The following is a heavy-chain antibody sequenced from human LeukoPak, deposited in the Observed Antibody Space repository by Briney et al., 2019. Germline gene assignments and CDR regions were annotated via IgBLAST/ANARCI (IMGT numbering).Heavy chain of an antibody. CDR1: GGSISSYY. CDR3: ARQTSGYYYMDV. J-gene: IGHJ6*03. Sequence: PSETLSVTCTVSGGSISSYYWSWIRQPPGKGLEWIGYIYTSESTNYNPSLKSRVTISVDTSKNQCSLKLSSVTAADTAVYYCARQTSGYYYMDVWGKGTTVTVS. V-gene: IGHV4-4*09. CDR2: IYTSEST. D-gene: IGHD3-3*01.